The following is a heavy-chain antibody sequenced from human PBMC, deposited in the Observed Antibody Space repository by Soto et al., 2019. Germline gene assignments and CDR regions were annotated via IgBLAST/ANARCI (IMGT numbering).Heavy chain of an antibody. CDR1: GGSISSGGYY. CDR3: VRENGLVPAAMSWFDP. D-gene: IGHD2-2*01. CDR2: IYYSGST. V-gene: IGHV4-31*03. Sequence: PSETLSLTCTVSGGSISSGGYYWSWIRQHPGKGLEWIGYIYYSGSTYYNPSLKSRVTISVDTSKNQFSLKLSSVTAADTAVYYCVRENGLVPAAMSWFDPWGQGTLVTSPQ. J-gene: IGHJ5*02.